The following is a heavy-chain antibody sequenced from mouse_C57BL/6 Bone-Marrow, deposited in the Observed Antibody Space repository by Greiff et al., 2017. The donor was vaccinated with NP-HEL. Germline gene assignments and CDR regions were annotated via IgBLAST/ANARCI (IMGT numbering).Heavy chain of an antibody. CDR3: ARGDFYYYYGSSCWDY. J-gene: IGHJ4*01. Sequence: QVQLQQSGAELAKPGASVKLSCKASGYTFTSYWMHWVKQRPGQGLEWIGYINPSSGYTKYNQKFKDKATLTADKSYSTAYMQLSSLPYEDSAVYYCARGDFYYYYGSSCWDYWGQVTSVTVSS. D-gene: IGHD1-1*01. CDR2: INPSSGYT. CDR1: GYTFTSYW. V-gene: IGHV1-7*01.